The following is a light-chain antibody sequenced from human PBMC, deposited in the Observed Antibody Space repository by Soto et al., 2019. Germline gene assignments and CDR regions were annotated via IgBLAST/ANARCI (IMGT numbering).Light chain of an antibody. V-gene: IGKV3-15*01. CDR3: QQYNHYVT. Sequence: EIVMTQSPATLSVSPGERATLTCRASQSVSSNLAWYQHKPGQAPRLLIFGASTRATGIPARFSGSGSGTDFTRTITSLQSEEFAVYYCQQYNHYVTFGQGTRLEIK. CDR1: QSVSSN. J-gene: IGKJ5*01. CDR2: GAS.